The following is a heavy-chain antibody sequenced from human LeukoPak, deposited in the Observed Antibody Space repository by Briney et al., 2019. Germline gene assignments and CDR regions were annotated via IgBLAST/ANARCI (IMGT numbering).Heavy chain of an antibody. CDR1: GYTFTSYG. J-gene: IGHJ5*02. CDR3: ARVGPGTRRGWFDP. D-gene: IGHD1-14*01. CDR2: MSAHNGYT. V-gene: IGHV1-18*01. Sequence: GASVKVSCKASGYTFTSYGISWVRQAPGQGLEWMGWMSAHNGYTKNAQKLQGRVSMTTDTATSTAYMELRSLRSDDTAVYYCARVGPGTRRGWFDPWGQGTQVTVSS.